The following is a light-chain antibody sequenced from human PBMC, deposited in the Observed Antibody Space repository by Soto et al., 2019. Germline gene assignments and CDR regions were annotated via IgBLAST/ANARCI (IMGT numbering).Light chain of an antibody. V-gene: IGKV3-20*01. J-gene: IGKJ4*01. Sequence: EIVLTQSPGTLSLSPGERATLSCRASQSVSSSHLAWYHQKPGLAPRLLIYGASIRATGIPDRFSGSGSGTDFTLTITRLEPEDFAVYYCQQYGSSRTFGGGTKVDIK. CDR3: QQYGSSRT. CDR1: QSVSSSH. CDR2: GAS.